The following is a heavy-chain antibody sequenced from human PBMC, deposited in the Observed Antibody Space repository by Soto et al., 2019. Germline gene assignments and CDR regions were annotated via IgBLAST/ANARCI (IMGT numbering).Heavy chain of an antibody. CDR1: GFTFSSYA. CDR3: TSMGGDSVGWSPHY. V-gene: IGHV3-23*01. Sequence: PGGSLRLSCAASGFTFSSYAMSWVRQAPGKGLEWVSAISGSGGSTYYADSVKGRFTISRDNSKNTLYLQMNSLRAEDTAVYYCTSMGGDSVGWSPHYGGRGTLVTVPS. D-gene: IGHD6-19*01. CDR2: ISGSGGST. J-gene: IGHJ4*02.